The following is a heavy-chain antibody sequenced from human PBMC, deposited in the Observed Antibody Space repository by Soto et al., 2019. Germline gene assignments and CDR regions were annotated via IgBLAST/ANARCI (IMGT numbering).Heavy chain of an antibody. J-gene: IGHJ3*02. V-gene: IGHV3-30*03. CDR1: GFTFSSYG. D-gene: IGHD2-2*01. Sequence: PGGSLRLSCAASGFTFSSYGMHWVRQAPGKGLEWVAVISYDGSNKYYADSVKGRFTISRDNSKNTLYLQMNSLRAEDTVVYYCATTVFEYCSSTSCYGGALGAFDIWGQGTMVTVSS. CDR3: ATTVFEYCSSTSCYGGALGAFDI. CDR2: ISYDGSNK.